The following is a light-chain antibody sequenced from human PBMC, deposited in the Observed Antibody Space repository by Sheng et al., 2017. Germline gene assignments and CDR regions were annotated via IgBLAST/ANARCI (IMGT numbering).Light chain of an antibody. V-gene: IGKV3-11*01. CDR1: QTISTY. CDR3: QQSTNWFTWT. Sequence: EFVLTQSPATLSLSPGETATLFCRASQTISTYLAWYQHKPGQAPRLLIYEASNRASGVPARFSGSGFGTDFTLTISSLEPDDFAVYYCQQSTNWFTWTFGQGDQGGSQ. CDR2: EAS. J-gene: IGKJ1*01.